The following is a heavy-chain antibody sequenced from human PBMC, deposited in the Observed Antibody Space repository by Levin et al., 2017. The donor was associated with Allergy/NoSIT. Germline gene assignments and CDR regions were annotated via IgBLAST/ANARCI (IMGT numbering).Heavy chain of an antibody. CDR3: ARTPPEFPYYDFWSGTPRGLAFDI. Sequence: PSETLSLTCTVSGGSISSGDYYWSWIRQPPGKGLEWIGYIYYSGSTYYNPSLKSRVTISVDTSKNQFSLKLSSVTAADTAVYYCARTPPEFPYYDFWSGTPRGLAFDIWGQGTMVTVSS. CDR1: GGSISSGDYY. CDR2: IYYSGST. D-gene: IGHD3-3*01. V-gene: IGHV4-30-4*01. J-gene: IGHJ3*02.